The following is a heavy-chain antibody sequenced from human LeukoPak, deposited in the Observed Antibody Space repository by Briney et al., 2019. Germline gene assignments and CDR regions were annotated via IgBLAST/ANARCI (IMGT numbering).Heavy chain of an antibody. CDR3: ARASWNYLER. D-gene: IGHD1-7*01. CDR1: GGPITYGSYY. Sequence: SETLSLTCTVSGGPITYGSYYWSWIRQAAGKGLEWIGRTHKSGTTHYNPSLRSRVILSLDMSKNQFSLQLSSVTAADTAVYYCARASWNYLERWGQGSLVTVSS. CDR2: THKSGTT. J-gene: IGHJ4*02. V-gene: IGHV4-61*02.